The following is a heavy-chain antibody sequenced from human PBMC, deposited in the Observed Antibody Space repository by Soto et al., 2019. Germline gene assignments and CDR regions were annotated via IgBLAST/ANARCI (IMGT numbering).Heavy chain of an antibody. D-gene: IGHD3-16*01. CDR3: ASEKGGFDI. CDR2: IAPIIRST. V-gene: IGHV1-46*01. J-gene: IGHJ3*02. CDR1: GDIFTSHY. Sequence: QVHLVQSGAEVRTPGASVTLSCKASGDIFTSHYMHWLRQAPAQGLEWMGYIAPIIRSTAYALKFQGRITMTRDMSSSSVYMELSSLRSDDTAIYYCASEKGGFDIWGQGTVVTVSS.